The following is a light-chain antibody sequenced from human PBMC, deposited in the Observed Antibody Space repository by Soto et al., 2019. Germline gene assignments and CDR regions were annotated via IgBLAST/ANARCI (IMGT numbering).Light chain of an antibody. J-gene: IGKJ5*01. Sequence: DLQMTQSPSSLYASVGDRVTITCRASQGISSYLAWYQQKPGKAPKLLIYAASTLQSGVPSRFSGSGSGTEFTLTISSLQSEDFAVYYCQQYHNWPITFGQGTRLEIK. CDR1: QGISSY. V-gene: IGKV1-9*01. CDR3: QQYHNWPIT. CDR2: AAS.